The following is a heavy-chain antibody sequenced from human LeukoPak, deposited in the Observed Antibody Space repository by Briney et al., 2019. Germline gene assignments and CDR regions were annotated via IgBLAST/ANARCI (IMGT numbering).Heavy chain of an antibody. V-gene: IGHV1-18*01. CDR3: ARAPRGDYGGDYFDY. CDR1: GYTFTSYG. J-gene: IGHJ4*02. Sequence: ASVKVSCKASGYTFTSYGISWVRQAPGQGLEWXXXXXAYNGNTNXAXXXXXXXXMTTDTSTSTAYMELRSLRSDDTAVYYCARAPRGDYGGDYFDYWGQGTLVTVSS. CDR2: XXAYNGNT. D-gene: IGHD4-17*01.